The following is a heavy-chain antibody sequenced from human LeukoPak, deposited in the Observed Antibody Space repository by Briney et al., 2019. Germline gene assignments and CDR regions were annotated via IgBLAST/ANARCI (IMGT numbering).Heavy chain of an antibody. J-gene: IGHJ5*02. CDR2: IIPILGIA. CDR3: ARAGYSYGETINWFDP. V-gene: IGHV1-69*04. CDR1: GYTFTSYG. D-gene: IGHD5-18*01. Sequence: ASVKVSCKASGYTFTSYGISWVRQAPGQGLEWMGRIIPILGIANYAQKFQGRVTITADESTSTAYMELSSLRSEDTAVYYCARAGYSYGETINWFDPWGQGTLVTVSS.